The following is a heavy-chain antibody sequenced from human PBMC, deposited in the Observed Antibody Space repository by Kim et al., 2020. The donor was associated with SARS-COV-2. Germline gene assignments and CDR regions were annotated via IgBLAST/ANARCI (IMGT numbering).Heavy chain of an antibody. D-gene: IGHD6-13*01. CDR3: AKSRSDSSWFIGAFHY. Sequence: GGSLRLSCAASGFSFNNYAMSWVRQAPGKGLEWVSSITGSGGSTFYADSVKGRYSISRDNSQNTLYLQINSLRAEDSAIFYCAKSRSDSSWFIGAFHYWGQGALVTVSS. CDR2: ITGSGGST. J-gene: IGHJ4*02. CDR1: GFSFNNYA. V-gene: IGHV3-23*01.